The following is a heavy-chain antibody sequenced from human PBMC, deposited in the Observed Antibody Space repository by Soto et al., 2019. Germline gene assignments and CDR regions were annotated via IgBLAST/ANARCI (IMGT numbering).Heavy chain of an antibody. CDR2: IWYDGSNK. CDR3: AVESDYSSTSCYADYYYGMDV. D-gene: IGHD2-2*01. J-gene: IGHJ6*02. V-gene: IGHV3-33*01. CDR1: GFTFSSYG. Sequence: QVQLVESGGGVVQPGRSLRLSCAASGFTFSSYGMHWVRQAPGKGLEWVAVIWYDGSNKYYADSVKGRFTISRDNSKNTLYLQMNSLRAEDTAVYYCAVESDYSSTSCYADYYYGMDVWGQGTTVTVSS.